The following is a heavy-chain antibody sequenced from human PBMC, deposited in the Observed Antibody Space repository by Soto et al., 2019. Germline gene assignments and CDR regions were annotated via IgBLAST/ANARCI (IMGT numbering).Heavy chain of an antibody. CDR2: ISYDGSDK. CDR1: GFTFSSYA. J-gene: IGHJ6*02. V-gene: IGHV3-30-3*01. D-gene: IGHD3-22*01. Sequence: QVQLVESGGGVVQPGRSLRLSCAAAGFTFSSYAMHWVRQAPGKGLEWVAVISYDGSDKYYEDAVKGRFTITRDNSNNTLYLPMNSLRAEDTAVYYCARDHYYDSSGYYYEYYYGMDVWGQGTTVTVSS. CDR3: ARDHYYDSSGYYYEYYYGMDV.